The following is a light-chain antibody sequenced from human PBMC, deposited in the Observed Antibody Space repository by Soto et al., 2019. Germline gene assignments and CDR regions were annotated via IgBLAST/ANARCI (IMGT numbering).Light chain of an antibody. Sequence: EIVMTQSPDTLSVSPGERATLSCRASQSVNNKLAWYQQKPGRAPRLLIYGASIRATGIPARFSGSGSGTEFTLTISSLQSEDFAVYYCQQYNNWPPITFGQGTRLEIK. J-gene: IGKJ5*01. CDR1: QSVNNK. CDR2: GAS. CDR3: QQYNNWPPIT. V-gene: IGKV3-15*01.